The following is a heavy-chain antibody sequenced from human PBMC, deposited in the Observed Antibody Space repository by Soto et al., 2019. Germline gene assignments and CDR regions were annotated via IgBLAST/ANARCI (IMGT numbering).Heavy chain of an antibody. CDR3: ARVLDQPPVGLYFDS. D-gene: IGHD2-2*01. CDR1: GGTFNSYL. CDR2: IIPAFGTA. V-gene: IGHV1-69*06. J-gene: IGHJ4*02. Sequence: QVQLVQSGAEVKNPGSSVKVSCKTSGGTFNSYLIDWVRQAPGQGLEWMGGIIPAFGTAKYAQKLQGRVTITADKSTTTGYMELRTLTSEDTAVYYCARVLDQPPVGLYFDSWGQGTLVTVSS.